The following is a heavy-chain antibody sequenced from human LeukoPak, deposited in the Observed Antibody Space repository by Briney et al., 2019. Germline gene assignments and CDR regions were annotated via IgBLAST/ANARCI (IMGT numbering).Heavy chain of an antibody. CDR3: ARDLRWLDAFDI. J-gene: IGHJ3*02. CDR1: GFTFSDYY. CDR2: ISRSGSAI. D-gene: IGHD5-24*01. V-gene: IGHV3-11*04. Sequence: KPGGSLRLSCAASGFTFSDYYMSWIRQAPGKGLEWVSYISRSGSAIYYADSVKGRFTISRDNAKNSLYLQMNSLRAEDTAVYYCARDLRWLDAFDIWGQGTMVTVSS.